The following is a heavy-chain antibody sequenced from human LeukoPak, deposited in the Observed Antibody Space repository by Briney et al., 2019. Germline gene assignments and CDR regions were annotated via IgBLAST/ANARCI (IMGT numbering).Heavy chain of an antibody. Sequence: GGSLRLSCAASGFTFNIHGMQWVRQAPGKGLERVAVVSSGGGLTYYADSVKARFTISRDNSKNTLYLQMYSLRPEDTAVYYCVREGAHDNWYFDLWGRGTLVTVSS. D-gene: IGHD3-9*01. CDR1: GFTFNIHG. CDR2: VSSGGGLT. J-gene: IGHJ2*01. CDR3: VREGAHDNWYFDL. V-gene: IGHV3-30*03.